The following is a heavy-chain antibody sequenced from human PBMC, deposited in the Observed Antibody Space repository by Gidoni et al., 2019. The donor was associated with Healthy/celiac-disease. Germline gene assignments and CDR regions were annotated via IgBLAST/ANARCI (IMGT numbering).Heavy chain of an antibody. Sequence: QVQLVESGGGVVQPGRSLRLSCAASGFTFSSYGMHWVRQAPGKGLEWVAVISYDGSNKYYADSVKGRFTISRDNSKNTLYLQMNSLRAEDTAVYYCAKDSLGLINWFDPWGQGTLVTVSS. CDR1: GFTFSSYG. CDR3: AKDSLGLINWFDP. J-gene: IGHJ5*02. CDR2: ISYDGSNK. V-gene: IGHV3-30*18.